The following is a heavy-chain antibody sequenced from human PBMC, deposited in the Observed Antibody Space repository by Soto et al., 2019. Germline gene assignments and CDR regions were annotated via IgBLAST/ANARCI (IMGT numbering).Heavy chain of an antibody. CDR3: SGYDSNWFDP. V-gene: IGHV1-69*02. Sequence: QVQLVQSGAEVKKPGSSVTVSCKASGGTFSSYTISWVRQAPGQGLEWMGRIIPILGIANYAQKFQGRVTITADKSTSTAYMELSSLRSEDTAVYYCSGYDSNWFDPWGQGTLVTVSS. CDR2: IIPILGIA. CDR1: GGTFSSYT. J-gene: IGHJ5*02. D-gene: IGHD5-12*01.